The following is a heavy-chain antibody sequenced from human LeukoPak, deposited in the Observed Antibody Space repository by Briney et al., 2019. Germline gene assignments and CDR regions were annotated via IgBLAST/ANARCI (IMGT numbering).Heavy chain of an antibody. CDR3: ARDIGYHTFDY. Sequence: GGSLRLSCAASGFTFSNFWMAWVRQAPGKGLEWVSHIKEDGSDKKYVDSVKGRFTISRDNPKNSLYLQLNSLRAEDTAVYYCARDIGYHTFDYWGQGGLVTVSS. J-gene: IGHJ4*02. CDR2: IKEDGSDK. D-gene: IGHD5-12*01. CDR1: GFTFSNFW. V-gene: IGHV3-7*05.